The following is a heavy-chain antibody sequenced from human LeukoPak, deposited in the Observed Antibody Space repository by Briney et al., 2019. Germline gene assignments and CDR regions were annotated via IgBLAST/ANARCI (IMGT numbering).Heavy chain of an antibody. CDR3: ARPHCSSTSCYFDSPFDP. V-gene: IGHV4-39*01. Sequence: SETLSLTCTVSGGSISSSSYYWGWIRQPPGKGLEWIGSIYYSGSTYYNPSLKSRVTISVDTSKNQFSLKLSSVTAADTAVHYCARPHCSSTSCYFDSPFDPWGQGTLVTVSS. J-gene: IGHJ5*02. CDR2: IYYSGST. CDR1: GGSISSSSYY. D-gene: IGHD2-2*01.